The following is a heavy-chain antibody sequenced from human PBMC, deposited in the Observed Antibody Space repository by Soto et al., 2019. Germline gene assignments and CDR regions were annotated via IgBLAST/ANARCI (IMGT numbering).Heavy chain of an antibody. D-gene: IGHD3-3*01. CDR2: IIPLFDSA. J-gene: IGHJ4*02. Sequence: QVHLVQSGTEVKKPGSSVTVSCKTSGDTFSNQAISWVRQAPGQGLEWMGGIIPLFDSASYAQRSHDRVTITEEKFTNTVYMELRSLTSEDTAVYYCAASTCQSGVSGYFHLDHWGQGTLFTVSS. V-gene: IGHV1-69*06. CDR3: AASTCQSGVSGYFHLDH. CDR1: GDTFSNQA.